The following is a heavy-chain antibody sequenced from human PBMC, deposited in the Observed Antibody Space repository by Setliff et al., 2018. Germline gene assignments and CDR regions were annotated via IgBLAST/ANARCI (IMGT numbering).Heavy chain of an antibody. J-gene: IGHJ3*01. CDR1: GASVSNVNYY. V-gene: IGHV4-39*01. D-gene: IGHD3-3*01. CDR3: ARIAYFDFWRGFGVGAFDL. CDR2: IYYSGKT. Sequence: SETLSLTCSVSGASVSNVNYYWGWIRQPPGKGLEWVGSIYYSGKTYSNPSFKSRVTMSVDKSKNQFSLKLASVTAAARAVYYCARIAYFDFWRGFGVGAFDLWGQGSVVTVSS.